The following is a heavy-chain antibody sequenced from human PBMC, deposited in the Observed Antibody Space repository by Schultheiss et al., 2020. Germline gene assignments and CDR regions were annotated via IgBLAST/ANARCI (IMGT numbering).Heavy chain of an antibody. CDR3: ARLGIAYGMDV. CDR2: ISYDGSNK. J-gene: IGHJ6*02. Sequence: GESLRLSCAASGFTFSSYGMHWVRQAPGKGLEWVAVISYDGSNKYYADSVKGRFTISRDTSSNTLFLQMNSLRAEDTAVYYCARLGIAYGMDVWGQGTTVTVAS. V-gene: IGHV3-30*03. CDR1: GFTFSSYG. D-gene: IGHD6-13*01.